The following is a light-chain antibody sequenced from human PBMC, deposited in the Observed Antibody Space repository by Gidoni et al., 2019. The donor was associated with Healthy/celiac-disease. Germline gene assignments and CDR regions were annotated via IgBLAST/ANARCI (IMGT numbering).Light chain of an antibody. J-gene: IGKJ1*01. CDR1: QSISSW. CDR3: QQYNSYWVT. CDR2: KAS. Sequence: DIQMTQSHSTLSASVGDRVTITCRASQSISSWLAWYQQKPGKAPKLLIYKASSLESGVPSRFSGSGSGTEFTLTISSLQPDDFATYYCQQYNSYWVTFGQGTKVEIK. V-gene: IGKV1-5*03.